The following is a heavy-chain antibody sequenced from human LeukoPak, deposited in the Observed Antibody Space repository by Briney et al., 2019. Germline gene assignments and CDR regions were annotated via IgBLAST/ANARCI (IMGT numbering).Heavy chain of an antibody. D-gene: IGHD1-1*01. V-gene: IGHV3-11*06. CDR1: GFPFNEYS. Sequence: PGGSLRLPCAASGFPFNEYSMNWVRQAPGKGLEWISYIGISSGNTKYADSVKGRFTISGDNAKKSLYLQMNSLRVEDTAVYYCARDHNYAFDNWGQGTLVTVSS. CDR3: ARDHNYAFDN. J-gene: IGHJ4*02. CDR2: IGISSGNT.